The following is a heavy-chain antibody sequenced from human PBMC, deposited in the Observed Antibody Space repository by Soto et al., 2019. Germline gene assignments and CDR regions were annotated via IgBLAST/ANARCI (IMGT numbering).Heavy chain of an antibody. CDR1: GFTFSSYA. D-gene: IGHD3-3*01. CDR3: ARDPGGTDFAEWTYYFYY. V-gene: IGHV3-30-3*01. CDR2: ISYDGSNK. Sequence: QVQLVESGGGVVQPGRSLRLSCAASGFTFSSYAMHWVRQAPGKGLEWVAVISYDGSNKYYADSVKGRFTISRDNSKNTRDLQMNSLRAEDTAVYYWARDPGGTDFAEWTYYFYYWGQGTLVTVSS. J-gene: IGHJ4*02.